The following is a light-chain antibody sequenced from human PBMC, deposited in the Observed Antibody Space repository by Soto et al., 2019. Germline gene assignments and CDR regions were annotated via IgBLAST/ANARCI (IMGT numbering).Light chain of an antibody. CDR3: TSYAGSNNFFYV. CDR1: SSDVGGYNY. CDR2: EVS. J-gene: IGLJ1*01. V-gene: IGLV2-8*01. Sequence: QSVLTQPPSASGSPGQSVTISCTGTSSDVGGYNYVSWYQQHPGKAPKLMIYEVSKRPSGVPDRFSGSKSGNTASLAVSGLRAEDEADYYCTSYAGSNNFFYVFGTGTKVTVL.